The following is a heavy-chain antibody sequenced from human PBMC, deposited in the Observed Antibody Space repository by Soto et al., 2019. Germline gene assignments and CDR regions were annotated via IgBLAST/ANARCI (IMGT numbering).Heavy chain of an antibody. J-gene: IGHJ6*02. CDR1: GFTVSSNY. CDR3: ATMGHCSNGVCSYYYYGMDV. D-gene: IGHD2-8*01. V-gene: IGHV3-15*01. CDR2: IKSKIDGGTS. Sequence: GGSLRLSCAASGFTVSSNYMSWVRQAPGKGLEWVGRIKSKIDGGTSDYAAPVKGRFSISRDDSKDTLFLQMNSLKTEDTAVYFCATMGHCSNGVCSYYYYGMDVWGLGTTVTVSS.